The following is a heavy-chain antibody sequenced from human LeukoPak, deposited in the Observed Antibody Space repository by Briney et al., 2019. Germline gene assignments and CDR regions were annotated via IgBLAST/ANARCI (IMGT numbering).Heavy chain of an antibody. D-gene: IGHD3-3*01. CDR2: INHSGST. CDR1: GGSFSDYY. J-gene: IGHJ4*02. V-gene: IGHV4-34*01. CDR3: ARVLRPFTTFGVVFKSIDYFDY. Sequence: PSETLSLTCAVYGGSFSDYYWSWIRQPPGKGLEWIGEINHSGSTNYNPSLKGRVTISVDTSKSQFSLKLSSVTAADTAVYYCARVLRPFTTFGVVFKSIDYFDYWGQGTLVTVSS.